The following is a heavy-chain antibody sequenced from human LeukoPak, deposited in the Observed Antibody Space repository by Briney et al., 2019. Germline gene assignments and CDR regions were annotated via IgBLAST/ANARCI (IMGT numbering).Heavy chain of an antibody. V-gene: IGHV3-9*01. Sequence: GGSLRLSCAASGFTFDDYAMHWVRQAPGKGLEWVSGISWNSGSIGYADSVKGRFTISRDNAKNSLYLQMNSLRAEDTALYYCAKDFGYSSGRWERDLSYGMDGWGQGTTVTVSS. J-gene: IGHJ6*02. D-gene: IGHD6-19*01. CDR3: AKDFGYSSGRWERDLSYGMDG. CDR2: ISWNSGSI. CDR1: GFTFDDYA.